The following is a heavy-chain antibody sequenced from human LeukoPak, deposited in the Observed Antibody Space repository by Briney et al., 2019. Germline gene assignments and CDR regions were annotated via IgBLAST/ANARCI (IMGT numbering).Heavy chain of an antibody. D-gene: IGHD6-13*01. CDR3: ARGDSSSWYSNY. V-gene: IGHV4-34*01. Sequence: PSETLSLTCAVYGGSFSGYYWSWIRQPPGKGLEWIGEINHSGSTNYNPSLKSRVTISVDKSKNQFSLKLSSVTAADTAVYYCARGDSSSWYSNYWGQGTLVTVSS. CDR1: GGSFSGYY. CDR2: INHSGST. J-gene: IGHJ4*02.